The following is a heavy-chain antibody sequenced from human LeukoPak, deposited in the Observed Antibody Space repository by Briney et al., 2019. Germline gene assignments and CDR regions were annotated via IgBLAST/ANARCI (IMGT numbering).Heavy chain of an antibody. CDR3: ARGGQYYYDSSGYYPTPFDY. CDR2: INPNRGGT. V-gene: IGHV1-2*02. CDR1: GYTLTGYF. D-gene: IGHD3-22*01. J-gene: IGHJ4*02. Sequence: ASVTVSCKASGYTLTGYFIHWVRQAPGQGLEWMGWINPNRGGTNYSQKFQGRVTMTRDTSISKAYMELSRLRSDDTAVYYCARGGQYYYDSSGYYPTPFDYWGQGTLVTVSS.